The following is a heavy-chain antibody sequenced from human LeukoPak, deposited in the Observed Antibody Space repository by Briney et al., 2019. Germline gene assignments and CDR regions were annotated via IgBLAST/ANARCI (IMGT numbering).Heavy chain of an antibody. Sequence: GGCLMLSCAAHAFTFTSYPIRWVRQAPGKGLGWVSSFSGSGGRTSYAVAVTGRFTKSRDNSKNTLYLQMNSLRAEDTGVYYCAKDAYRYYDSNDYYRPYYFDYWGQGTLVTVSS. J-gene: IGHJ4*02. CDR1: AFTFTSYP. D-gene: IGHD3-22*01. V-gene: IGHV3-23*01. CDR3: AKDAYRYYDSNDYYRPYYFDY. CDR2: FSGSGGRT.